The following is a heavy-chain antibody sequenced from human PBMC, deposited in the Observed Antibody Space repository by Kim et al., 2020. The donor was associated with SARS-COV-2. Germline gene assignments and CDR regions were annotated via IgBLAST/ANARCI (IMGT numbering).Heavy chain of an antibody. J-gene: IGHJ4*02. CDR1: GFTFSSYA. V-gene: IGHV3-23*01. CDR2: ISGSGGST. Sequence: GGSLRLSCAASGFTFSSYAMSWVRQAPGKGLEWVSAISGSGGSTYYADSVKGRFTISRDNSKNTLYLQMNSLRAEDTAVYYCAKVSQKRYYDILTGYVSPVDYFDSWGQGTLVTVSS. CDR3: AKVSQKRYYDILTGYVSPVDYFDS. D-gene: IGHD3-9*01.